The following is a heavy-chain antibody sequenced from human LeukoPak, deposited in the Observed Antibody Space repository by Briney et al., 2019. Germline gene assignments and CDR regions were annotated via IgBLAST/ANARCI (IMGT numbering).Heavy chain of an antibody. V-gene: IGHV4-61*05. CDR2: IYYSGST. Sequence: PSETLSLTCTVSGGSISGSSYYWGWIRQPPGKGLEWIGYIYYSGSTNYNPSLKSRVTISKDTSKNQFSLELMSVTAADTAVYYCARGRGSYSTTIDYWGQGALVTVSS. J-gene: IGHJ4*02. CDR1: GGSISGSSYY. CDR3: ARGRGSYSTTIDY. D-gene: IGHD1-26*01.